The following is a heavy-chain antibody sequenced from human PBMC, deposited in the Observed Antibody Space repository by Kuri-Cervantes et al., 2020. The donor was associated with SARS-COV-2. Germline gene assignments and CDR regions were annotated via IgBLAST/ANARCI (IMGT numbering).Heavy chain of an antibody. D-gene: IGHD3/OR15-3a*01. V-gene: IGHV3-7*03. CDR2: IKQDGSEK. CDR3: AKAPRRRSDFDFWTGLPN. Sequence: GGSLRLSCAASGFTFSSYWMSWVRQAPGKGLEWVANIKQDGSEKYYVDSVKGRFIISRDNSKNSLYLQMDSLRPDDTAFYYCAKAPRRRSDFDFWTGLPNWGQGTLVTVSS. CDR1: GFTFSSYW. J-gene: IGHJ4*02.